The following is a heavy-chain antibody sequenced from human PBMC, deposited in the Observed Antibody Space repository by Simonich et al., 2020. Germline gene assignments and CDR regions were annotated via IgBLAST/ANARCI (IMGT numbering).Heavy chain of an antibody. D-gene: IGHD6-6*01. CDR3: ARDLGSSYYFDY. CDR2: ISYDGSNK. CDR1: GFTFRDYA. J-gene: IGHJ4*02. Sequence: GGGVVQPGRSLSLSCAASGFTFRDYAMNWVRQAPGKGLEGVAVISYDGSNKYYADSVKGRFTISRDNSKNTLYLQMNSLRAEDTAVYYCARDLGSSYYFDYWGQGTLVTVSS. V-gene: IGHV3-30*07.